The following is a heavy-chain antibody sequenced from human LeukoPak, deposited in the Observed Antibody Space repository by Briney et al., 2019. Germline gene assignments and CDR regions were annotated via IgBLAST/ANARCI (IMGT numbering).Heavy chain of an antibody. D-gene: IGHD3-22*01. CDR2: ISSSSTTI. J-gene: IGHJ4*02. V-gene: IGHV3-48*01. CDR1: GFTFSSYS. Sequence: GGSLRLSCAASGFTFSSYSMNWVRQAPGKGLEWVSYISSSSTTIYYADSVKDRFTISRDNAKNSLYLQMHSLRAEDTAVYYCARVLHKRNYDSSVYYGYWGQGTLVTVSS. CDR3: ARVLHKRNYDSSVYYGY.